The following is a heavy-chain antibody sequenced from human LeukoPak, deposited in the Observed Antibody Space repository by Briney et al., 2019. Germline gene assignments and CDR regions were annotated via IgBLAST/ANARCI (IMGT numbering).Heavy chain of an antibody. CDR1: GFTFSSYS. CDR2: ISSSSSTI. V-gene: IGHV3-48*04. J-gene: IGHJ4*02. D-gene: IGHD2-15*01. Sequence: GSLRLSCAASGFTFSSYSMNWVRQAPGKGLEWLSYISSSSSTIYYADSVKGRFTTSRDNAKNSLYLQMNSLRAEDTAVYYCARGSQAAGGSCYCNFDYWGQGTLVTVSS. CDR3: ARGSQAAGGSCYCNFDY.